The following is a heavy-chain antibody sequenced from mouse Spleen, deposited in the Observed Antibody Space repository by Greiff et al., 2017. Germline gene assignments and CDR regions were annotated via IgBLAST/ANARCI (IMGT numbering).Heavy chain of an antibody. CDR3: ARVVTTAHFDY. Sequence: VKLMESGPGLVAPSQSLSITCTVSGFSLTSYGVHWVRQPPGKGLEWLGVIWAGGSTNYNSALMSRLSISKDNSKSQVFLKMNSLQTDDTAMYYCARVVTTAHFDYWGQGTTLTVSS. CDR2: IWAGGST. D-gene: IGHD1-2*01. V-gene: IGHV2-9*02. J-gene: IGHJ2*01. CDR1: GFSLTSYG.